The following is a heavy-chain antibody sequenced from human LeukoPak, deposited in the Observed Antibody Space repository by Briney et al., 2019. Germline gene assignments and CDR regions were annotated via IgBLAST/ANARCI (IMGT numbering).Heavy chain of an antibody. D-gene: IGHD4-17*01. CDR1: GFPFSSYG. J-gene: IGHJ4*02. V-gene: IGHV3-30*02. CDR2: IWYDGSNK. CDR3: AKRPSDYGDYVSYFDY. Sequence: GALSLSFAASGFPFSSYGMHWVRQAPGKGLEWVAVIWYDGSNKYYADSVKGRLTISRDNSEDTLYLQMNSLRAEDTAVYYCAKRPSDYGDYVSYFDYWGQGTLVTVSS.